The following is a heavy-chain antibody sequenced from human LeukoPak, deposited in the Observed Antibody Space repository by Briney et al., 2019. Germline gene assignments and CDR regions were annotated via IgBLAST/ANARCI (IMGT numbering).Heavy chain of an antibody. V-gene: IGHV3-43*02. CDR1: GFTFDDYA. J-gene: IGHJ5*02. D-gene: IGHD2-8*02. Sequence: PGGSLRLSCAASGFTFDDYAMHWVRQAPGKGLEWVSLISGDGGSTYYADSVKGRFTISRDNSKSSLYLQMNSLRTEDTALYYCAKTLTGYLVALWFNPWGQGTLVTVSS. CDR3: AKTLTGYLVALWFNP. CDR2: ISGDGGST.